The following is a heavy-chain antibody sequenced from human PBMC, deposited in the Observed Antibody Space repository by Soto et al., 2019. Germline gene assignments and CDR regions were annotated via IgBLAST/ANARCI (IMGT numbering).Heavy chain of an antibody. CDR3: ARGGSGYNF. J-gene: IGHJ4*02. Sequence: SVKVSCKASAGSFSKFGISWVRQAPGQGLEWMGGIVPVFGRPNYAQRFRGRLTITADESTSTGYMELISLRSDDTAVYYCARGGSGYNFWGQGTQVNVSS. CDR1: AGSFSKFG. D-gene: IGHD5-12*01. V-gene: IGHV1-69*13. CDR2: IVPVFGRP.